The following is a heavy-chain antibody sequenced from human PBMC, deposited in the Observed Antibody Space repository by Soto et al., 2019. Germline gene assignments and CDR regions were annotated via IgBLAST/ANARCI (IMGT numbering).Heavy chain of an antibody. CDR3: ARNRRETGDFDY. CDR2: MNPYNGDT. Sequence: QVQLVQSGAEVKKPGASVKVSCKASGYTFTTYDVNWMRQATGQGPEWLGWMNPYNGDTGYAQKFPGRVTVTRDTSMNTAYLELSSLTYEDTAVYYCARNRRETGDFDYWGQGTLVTVSS. D-gene: IGHD7-27*01. J-gene: IGHJ4*02. CDR1: GYTFTTYD. V-gene: IGHV1-8*02.